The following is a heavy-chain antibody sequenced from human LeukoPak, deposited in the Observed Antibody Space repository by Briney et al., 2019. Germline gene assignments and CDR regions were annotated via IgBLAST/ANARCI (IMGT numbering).Heavy chain of an antibody. Sequence: PGGSLRLSCAGSGFTFSTYWMSWVRQAPGKGLEWVANIKQDGSEKYYVDSVKGRFTISRDNAKNSLYLQMNSLRAEDTAVYYCARDLGKIGGNSSPFDYWGQGTLVTVSS. D-gene: IGHD4-23*01. J-gene: IGHJ4*02. CDR3: ARDLGKIGGNSSPFDY. CDR2: IKQDGSEK. CDR1: GFTFSTYW. V-gene: IGHV3-7*01.